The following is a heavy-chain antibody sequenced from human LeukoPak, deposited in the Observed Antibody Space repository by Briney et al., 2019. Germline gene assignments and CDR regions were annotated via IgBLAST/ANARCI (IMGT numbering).Heavy chain of an antibody. CDR1: GYSFTNYW. J-gene: IGHJ6*02. CDR3: ARYLPGFYGMDV. V-gene: IGHV5-51*01. Sequence: GESLKISCKGSGYSFTNYWIGWARQMPGKGLEWMGITYFGDSDTRYSPSFRGQVTISADKSINTAYLQWGSLKASDTAMYYCARYLPGFYGMDVWGQGTTVTVSS. CDR2: TYFGDSDT.